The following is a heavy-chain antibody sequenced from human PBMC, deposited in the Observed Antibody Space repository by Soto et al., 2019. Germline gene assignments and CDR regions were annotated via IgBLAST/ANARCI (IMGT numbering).Heavy chain of an antibody. J-gene: IGHJ3*02. V-gene: IGHV3-21*01. CDR2: ISSSSSYI. CDR3: AKAMVRGVAYAFDI. Sequence: EVQLVESGGGLVKPGGSLRLSCAASGFTFSSYSMNWVRQAPGKGLEWVSSISSSSSYIYYADSVKGRFTISRDNAKNSLYLQMNSLRAEDTAVYYCAKAMVRGVAYAFDIWGQGTMVTVSS. CDR1: GFTFSSYS. D-gene: IGHD3-10*01.